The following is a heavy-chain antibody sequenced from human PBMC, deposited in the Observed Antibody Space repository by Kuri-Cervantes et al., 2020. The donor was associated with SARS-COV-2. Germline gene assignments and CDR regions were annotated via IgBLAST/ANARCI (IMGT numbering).Heavy chain of an antibody. D-gene: IGHD6-13*01. V-gene: IGHV4-59*01. CDR3: ARAAAAGNIGGFDY. J-gene: IGHJ4*02. CDR1: GGSISSYY. Sequence: SETLSLTCTVSGGSISSYYWSWIRQPPGKGLEWIGYIYYSGSTNYNPSLKSRVTISVDTSKNQSSLKLSSVTAADTAVYYCARAAAAGNIGGFDYWGQGTLVTVSS. CDR2: IYYSGST.